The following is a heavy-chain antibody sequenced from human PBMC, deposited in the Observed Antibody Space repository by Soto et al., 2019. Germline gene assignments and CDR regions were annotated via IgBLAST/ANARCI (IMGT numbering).Heavy chain of an antibody. V-gene: IGHV3-7*03. CDR3: AGDKVVVPRHFDH. J-gene: IGHJ4*02. Sequence: GGSLRLSFEVSGFIFSMYSMRWVRQTPGKGLEWVAQIPQDGVDGHYVRSVKGRFTISRDNAKNSLYLQMNGLRVEDTGVYYCAGDKVVVPRHFDHWGQGTLVTVSS. CDR2: IPQDGVDG. D-gene: IGHD3-22*01. CDR1: GFIFSMYS.